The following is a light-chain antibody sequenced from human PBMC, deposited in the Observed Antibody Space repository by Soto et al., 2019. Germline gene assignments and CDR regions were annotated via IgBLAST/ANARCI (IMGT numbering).Light chain of an antibody. Sequence: EIVMTQSPATLSVSPGETATLSCRASQSITSELAWYQQKPGQPPRLLIYGASTRATGVPARFTGSGSGSEFTLTISGLPSEDFAVYYCQQGHNWPLTFGQGTRLEI. V-gene: IGKV3-15*01. CDR3: QQGHNWPLT. J-gene: IGKJ2*01. CDR2: GAS. CDR1: QSITSE.